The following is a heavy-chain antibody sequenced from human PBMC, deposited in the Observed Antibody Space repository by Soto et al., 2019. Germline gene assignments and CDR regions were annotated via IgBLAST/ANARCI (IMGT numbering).Heavy chain of an antibody. J-gene: IGHJ6*03. CDR2: INAGNGDT. V-gene: IGHV1-3*01. D-gene: IGHD2-15*01. Sequence: QVQLVQSGAEVKKPGASVKISYEASGYIFTTYIVHWVRQSPGQRLEWMGWINAGNGDTRYSQNFQGRVTFSRDTSASTAYMDLSSLRSEDSAVYYCARDKPNSAGYSMDVWGKGTTVTVSS. CDR3: ARDKPNSAGYSMDV. CDR1: GYIFTTYI.